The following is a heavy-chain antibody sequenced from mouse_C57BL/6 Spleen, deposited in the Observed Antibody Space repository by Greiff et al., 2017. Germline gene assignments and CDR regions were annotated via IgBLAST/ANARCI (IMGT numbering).Heavy chain of an antibody. Sequence: EVKLVESGGGLVKPGGSLKLSCAASGFTFSDYGMHWVRQAPEKGLEWVAYISSGSSTIYYADTVKGRVTISRDNAKNTLFLQMTSLRSEDTAMYYCAKGSYYSKAMDYWGQGTSVTVSS. V-gene: IGHV5-17*01. CDR2: ISSGSSTI. D-gene: IGHD2-5*01. CDR1: GFTFSDYG. CDR3: AKGSYYSKAMDY. J-gene: IGHJ4*01.